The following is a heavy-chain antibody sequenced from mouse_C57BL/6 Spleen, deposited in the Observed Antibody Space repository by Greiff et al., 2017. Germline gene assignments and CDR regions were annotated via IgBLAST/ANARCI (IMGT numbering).Heavy chain of an antibody. CDR1: GYTFTSYW. V-gene: IGHV1-64*01. Sequence: QVRLQQPGAELVKPGASVKLSCKASGYTFTSYWMHWVKQRPGQGLEWIGMIHPNSGSTNYNEKFKSKATLTVDKSSSTAYMQLSSLTSEDSAVYYCARPGGSSSPFAYWGQGTLVTVSA. CDR3: ARPGGSSSPFAY. CDR2: IHPNSGST. J-gene: IGHJ3*01. D-gene: IGHD1-1*01.